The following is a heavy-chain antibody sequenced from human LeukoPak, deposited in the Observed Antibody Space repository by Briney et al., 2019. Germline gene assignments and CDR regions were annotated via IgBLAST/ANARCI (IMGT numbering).Heavy chain of an antibody. J-gene: IGHJ3*02. CDR1: GFTFSSYG. Sequence: PGGSLRLSCAASGFTFSSYGMSWVRQAPGKGLEWVSAISGSGGSTYYADSVKGRFTISRDNSKNTLYLQMNSLRAEDTAVYYCARDISAGGAFDIWGQGTMVTVSS. CDR2: ISGSGGST. CDR3: ARDISAGGAFDI. V-gene: IGHV3-23*01. D-gene: IGHD1-14*01.